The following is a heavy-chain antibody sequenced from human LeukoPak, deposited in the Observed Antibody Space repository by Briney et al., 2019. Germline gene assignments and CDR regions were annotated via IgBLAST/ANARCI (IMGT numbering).Heavy chain of an antibody. CDR2: ISSDGTDA. CDR1: GFTFKDAW. V-gene: IGHV3-74*01. D-gene: IGHD1-1*01. CDR3: ARDPGEDTTFDS. Sequence: GGSLRLSCAASGFTFKDAWMTWVRQASGKGLVWVSRISSDGTDASYAGSVEGRFTISRDNAKNTLYLQLNNLGDEDTGVYFCARDPGEDTTFDSWGQGTLVTVSA. J-gene: IGHJ4*02.